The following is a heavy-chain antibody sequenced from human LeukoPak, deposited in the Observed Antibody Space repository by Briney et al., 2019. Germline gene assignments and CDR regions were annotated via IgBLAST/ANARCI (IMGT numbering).Heavy chain of an antibody. V-gene: IGHV4-59*01. D-gene: IGHD3-3*01. CDR1: GGSISSYY. CDR3: ARDSFWSGYYDY. Sequence: SETLSLTCTVSGGSISSYYWSWIRQPPGKGLEWIGYIYYSGSTNYNPSLKSRVTISVDTSKNQFSLKLSSVTAADTAVYYCARDSFWSGYYDYWGQXTXVTVSS. CDR2: IYYSGST. J-gene: IGHJ4*02.